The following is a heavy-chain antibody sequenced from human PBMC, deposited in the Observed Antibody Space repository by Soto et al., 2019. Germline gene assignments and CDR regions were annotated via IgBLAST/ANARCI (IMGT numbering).Heavy chain of an antibody. CDR2: ISSSSSTI. CDR1: GFTVCSYS. J-gene: IGHJ4*02. Sequence: GGSPRLCCAACGFTVCSYSMNWVRQDPGKGLEWVSYISSSSSTIYYADSVKGRFTISRDNAKNSLYLQMNSLRAEDTAVYYCARRGGSYPAPDFDYWGQGTLVTVSS. CDR3: ARRGGSYPAPDFDY. D-gene: IGHD1-26*01. V-gene: IGHV3-48*01.